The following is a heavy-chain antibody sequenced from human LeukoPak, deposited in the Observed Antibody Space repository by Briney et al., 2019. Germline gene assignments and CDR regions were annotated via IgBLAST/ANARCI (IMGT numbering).Heavy chain of an antibody. V-gene: IGHV1-46*01. Sequence: GASVKVSCKASGYTFTSYYMHWVRQAPGQGLEWMGIINPSGGSTSYAQKFQGRVTMTRDMSTSTVYMELSSLRSEDTAVYYCARGSLYYDFWSGYRNAGNDYWGQGTLVTVSS. J-gene: IGHJ4*02. D-gene: IGHD3-3*01. CDR1: GYTFTSYY. CDR2: INPSGGST. CDR3: ARGSLYYDFWSGYRNAGNDY.